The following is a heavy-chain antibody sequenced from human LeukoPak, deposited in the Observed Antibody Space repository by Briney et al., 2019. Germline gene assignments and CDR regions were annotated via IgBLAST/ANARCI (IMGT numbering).Heavy chain of an antibody. V-gene: IGHV4-34*01. CDR2: INHSGST. Sequence: SETLSLTCAVYGGSFSGYYWSWIRQPPGKGLEWIGEINHSGSTNYNPSLKSRVTISVDTSKNQFSLKLSSVTAADTAVYYCARALWGDILTGVRFDYWGQGTPVTVSS. CDR3: ARALWGDILTGVRFDY. CDR1: GGSFSGYY. J-gene: IGHJ4*02. D-gene: IGHD3-9*01.